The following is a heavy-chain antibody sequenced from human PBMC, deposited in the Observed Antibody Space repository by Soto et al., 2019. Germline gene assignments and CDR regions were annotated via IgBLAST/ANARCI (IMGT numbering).Heavy chain of an antibody. V-gene: IGHV3-23*01. Sequence: EVQLLESGGGLVQPRGSLRLSCAATGFTFSSYAMSWVRQAPGKGLEWVSAISGSGGSTYYADSVKGRFTISRDNSKNTLYLQMNSLRAEDTAVYYCAKKGCGSYRYTVGVFDYWGQGTLVTVSS. J-gene: IGHJ4*02. CDR3: AKKGCGSYRYTVGVFDY. CDR1: GFTFSSYA. D-gene: IGHD3-16*02. CDR2: ISGSGGST.